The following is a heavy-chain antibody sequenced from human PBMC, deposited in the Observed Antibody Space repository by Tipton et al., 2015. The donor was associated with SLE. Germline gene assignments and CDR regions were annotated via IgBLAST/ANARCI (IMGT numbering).Heavy chain of an antibody. CDR3: ARERGPAAIRVGAFDI. V-gene: IGHV4-38-2*02. J-gene: IGHJ3*02. CDR2: IYHSGST. CDR1: GGSISSYY. D-gene: IGHD2-2*02. Sequence: TLSLTCTVSGGSISSYYWSWIRQPPGKGLEWIGSIYHSGSTYYNPSLKSRVTISVDTSKNQFSLKLSSVTAADTAVYYCARERGPAAIRVGAFDIWGQGTMVTVSS.